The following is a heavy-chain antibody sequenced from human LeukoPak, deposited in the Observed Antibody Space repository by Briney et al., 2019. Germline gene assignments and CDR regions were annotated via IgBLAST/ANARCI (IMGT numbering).Heavy chain of an antibody. D-gene: IGHD4-17*01. Sequence: GATVKVSCKASGYTFPSYFMHWVRQAPGQGLEWVGRTHPSSGGTEYAQNFQGRVTVTRDTSITTAYMELNRLTSDDTAVYYCARNYGDLDYWGQGTLVTVSS. J-gene: IGHJ4*02. CDR1: GYTFPSYF. CDR2: THPSSGGT. V-gene: IGHV1-2*06. CDR3: ARNYGDLDY.